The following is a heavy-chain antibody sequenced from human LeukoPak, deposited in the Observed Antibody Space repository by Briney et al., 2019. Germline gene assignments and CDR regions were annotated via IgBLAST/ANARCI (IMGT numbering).Heavy chain of an antibody. CDR1: GGSVSSGSYY. V-gene: IGHV4-61*01. Sequence: SETLSLTCTVSGGSVSSGSYYWSWIRQPPGKGLEWIGYIYYSGSTNYNPSLKSRVTISVDTSKDQFSLKLTSVTAADTAVYYCARWSQNCSGASCYSGFYWGQGTLVTVSS. CDR2: IYYSGST. J-gene: IGHJ4*02. D-gene: IGHD2-15*01. CDR3: ARWSQNCSGASCYSGFY.